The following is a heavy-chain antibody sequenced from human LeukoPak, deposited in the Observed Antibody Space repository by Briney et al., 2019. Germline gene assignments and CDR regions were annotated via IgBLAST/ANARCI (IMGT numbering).Heavy chain of an antibody. CDR3: ARTSSGGSRPLGY. CDR1: GFTFSSYA. Sequence: GGSLRLSCAASGFTFSSYAMHWVRQAPGKGLEWVAVISYDGSNKYYADSVKGRFTISRDNSKNTLYLQMNSLRAEDTAVYYCARTSSGGSRPLGYWDQGTLVTVSS. CDR2: ISYDGSNK. V-gene: IGHV3-30*04. J-gene: IGHJ4*02. D-gene: IGHD2-15*01.